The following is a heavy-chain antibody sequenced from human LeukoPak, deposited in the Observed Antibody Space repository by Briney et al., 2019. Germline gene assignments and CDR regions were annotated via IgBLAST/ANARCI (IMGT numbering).Heavy chain of an antibody. Sequence: GGSLRLSCAASGFTFSSYSMNWVRQAPGKGLEWVSSISSSSSYIYYADSVKGRFTISRDNAKNSLYLQMNGLRAEDTAVYYCARVDMGLLGYWGQGTLVTVSS. CDR2: ISSSSSYI. D-gene: IGHD2-2*03. V-gene: IGHV3-21*01. CDR3: ARVDMGLLGY. CDR1: GFTFSSYS. J-gene: IGHJ4*02.